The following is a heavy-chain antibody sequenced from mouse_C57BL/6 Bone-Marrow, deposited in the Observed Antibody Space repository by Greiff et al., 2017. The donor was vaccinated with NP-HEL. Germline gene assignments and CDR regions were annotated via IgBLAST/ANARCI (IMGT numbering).Heavy chain of an antibody. CDR2: INPSNGGT. D-gene: IGHD1-1*01. CDR3: ARESITTVVSVGD. Sequence: QVQLQQPGTELVKPGASVKLSCKASGYTFTSYWMHWVKQRPGQGLEWIGNINPSNGGTNYNEKFKSKATMPVDTSSSPAYMQLSSLTSEDSAVYYCARESITTVVSVGDWGQCTTLTVSS. J-gene: IGHJ2*01. CDR1: GYTFTSYW. V-gene: IGHV1-53*01.